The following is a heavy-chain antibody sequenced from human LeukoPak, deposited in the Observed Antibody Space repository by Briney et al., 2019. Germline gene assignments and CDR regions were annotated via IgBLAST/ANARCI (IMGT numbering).Heavy chain of an antibody. CDR3: ARGVVAATGNWFGP. V-gene: IGHV4-30-2*01. CDR1: GGSISSGGYY. CDR2: IYHSGST. D-gene: IGHD2-15*01. J-gene: IGHJ5*02. Sequence: SQTLSLTCTVSGGSISSGGYYWSWIRQPPGKGLEWIGYIYHSGSTYYNPSLKSRVTISVDRSKNQFSLKLSSVTAADTAVYYCARGVVAATGNWFGPWGQGTLVTVSS.